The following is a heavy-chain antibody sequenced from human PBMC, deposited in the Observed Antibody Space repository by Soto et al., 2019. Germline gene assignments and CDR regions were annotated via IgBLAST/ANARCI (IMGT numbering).Heavy chain of an antibody. V-gene: IGHV3-15*01. CDR3: TTPAIPVDGTQPFNY. D-gene: IGHD6-19*01. CDR2: IKPNTNGGAI. J-gene: IGHJ4*02. CDR1: GFTFSSAP. Sequence: EVQLVESGGGFVQPGESLTLSCAASGFTFSSAPMRWVRQAPGKGLEWVGRIKPNTNGGAIDYLATVKGRFTLSRDDSKNKLYLQMNSLKIEDSALYYCTTPAIPVDGTQPFNYWGQGALVTVSS.